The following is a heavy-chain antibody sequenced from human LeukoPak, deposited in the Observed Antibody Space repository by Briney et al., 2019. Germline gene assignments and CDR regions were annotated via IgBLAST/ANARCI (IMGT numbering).Heavy chain of an antibody. Sequence: SETLSLTCTVSGGSIDSSSYYWDWIRQPPGKGLEWLGNIYYSGTTFYTSSLKSRVAISTDMSKNQFSLRLTSVTAADTAVYYCARQRADYFYHYMDVWGKGTTVIVSS. CDR2: IYYSGTT. V-gene: IGHV4-39*01. CDR1: GGSIDSSSYY. CDR3: ARQRADYFYHYMDV. J-gene: IGHJ6*03.